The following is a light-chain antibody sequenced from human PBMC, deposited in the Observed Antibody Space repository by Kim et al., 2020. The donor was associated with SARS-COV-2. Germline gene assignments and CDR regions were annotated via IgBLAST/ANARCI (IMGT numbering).Light chain of an antibody. Sequence: DIQMTQSPSTLSASVGDRVPITCRASQSIRSWLAWYQQRPGKAPNLLIYKASSLESGVPSRFSGSGSGTEFTLTISSLQPDDFATYYCQQYNSDSLTFGGGTKVDIK. J-gene: IGKJ4*01. CDR3: QQYNSDSLT. CDR1: QSIRSW. CDR2: KAS. V-gene: IGKV1-5*03.